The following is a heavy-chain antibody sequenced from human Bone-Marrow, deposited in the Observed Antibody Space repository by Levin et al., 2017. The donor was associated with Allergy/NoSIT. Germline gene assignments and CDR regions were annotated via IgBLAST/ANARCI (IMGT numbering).Heavy chain of an antibody. V-gene: IGHV1-2*02. Sequence: GESLKISCKPSGYTFTAYYVHWVRQAPGQGLEWMGWFNPNSGGTNFAQKFQGRVTMTRDTSISTVYMELSRLQSDDTAVYYGARFPSGGPIDYWGQGTLVTVSS. CDR3: ARFPSGGPIDY. D-gene: IGHD3-16*01. CDR2: FNPNSGGT. J-gene: IGHJ4*02. CDR1: GYTFTAYY.